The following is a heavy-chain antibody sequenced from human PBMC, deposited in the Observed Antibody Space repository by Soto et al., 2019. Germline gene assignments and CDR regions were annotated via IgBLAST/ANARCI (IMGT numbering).Heavy chain of an antibody. CDR3: ARCGGKGSNGCWWALGQ. Sequence: EVQLLESGGGLVQPGGSLRLSCEVSGFAFSDFGMSWVRQTPGQGLEWVSIISTSDDDTYYADSVEGRYTISRDNAKNTLYPQMSGLRVDDTAVYDCARCGGKGSNGCWWALGQWGQGTLVTVSS. CDR1: GFAFSDFG. D-gene: IGHD2-8*02. CDR2: ISTSDDDT. J-gene: IGHJ4*02. V-gene: IGHV3-23*01.